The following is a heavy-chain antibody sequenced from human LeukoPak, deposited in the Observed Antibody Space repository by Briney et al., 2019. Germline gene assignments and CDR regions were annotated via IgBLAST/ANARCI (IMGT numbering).Heavy chain of an antibody. V-gene: IGHV3-23*01. CDR2: ISGSGGST. J-gene: IGHJ4*02. D-gene: IGHD6-19*01. CDR1: GFTFSSYA. CDR3: AKGGGSSSGWFDY. Sequence: GGSLRLSCAASGFTFSSYAMSWVRRAPGKGLEWVSAISGSGGSTYYADSVRGRFTISRDNSKNTLYLQMNSLRAEDTAIYYCAKGGGSSSGWFDYWGQGTLVTVSS.